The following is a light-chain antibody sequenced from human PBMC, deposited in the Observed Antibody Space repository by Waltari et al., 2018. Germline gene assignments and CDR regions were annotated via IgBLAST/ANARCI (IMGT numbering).Light chain of an antibody. CDR3: QQYYVWPPIT. Sequence: VLLTQSRASLSVSPGDTVILTCRASQSVRTNLVWYQQKAGQAPRTLIYGASTRASGVPSRFSGSGSETDFTLIISSLQSEDAAVYFCQQYYVWPPITFGGGTKLEI. CDR2: GAS. J-gene: IGKJ4*01. CDR1: QSVRTN. V-gene: IGKV3-15*01.